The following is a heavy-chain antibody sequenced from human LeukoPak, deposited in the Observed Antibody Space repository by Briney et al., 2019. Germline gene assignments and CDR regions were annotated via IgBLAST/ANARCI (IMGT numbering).Heavy chain of an antibody. D-gene: IGHD4-11*01. CDR2: IYYSGST. CDR3: ARHDYSNNWFDP. J-gene: IGHJ5*02. Sequence: SETLSLTCTVSGGSISSSSYYWGWIRQPPGKGLEWIGSIYYSGSTYYNPSLKSRVTISVDTSKNQFSLKLSSVTAADTAVYYCARHDYSNNWFDPWGQGTLVTVSS. V-gene: IGHV4-39*01. CDR1: GGSISSSSYY.